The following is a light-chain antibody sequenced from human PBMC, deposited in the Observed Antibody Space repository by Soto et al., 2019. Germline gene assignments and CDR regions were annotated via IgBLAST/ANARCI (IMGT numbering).Light chain of an antibody. CDR2: GAS. CDR3: QQYNNWPPYT. J-gene: IGKJ2*01. V-gene: IGKV3-20*01. Sequence: DIVLTQSPGTLSLSPGERASLSCRASQSVSSGHLAWYQQKPGQAPRLLIYGASSRATGIPDRFSGSGSGTDFTLTISRLEPEDFAVYYCQQYNNWPPYTFGQGTKLEIK. CDR1: QSVSSGH.